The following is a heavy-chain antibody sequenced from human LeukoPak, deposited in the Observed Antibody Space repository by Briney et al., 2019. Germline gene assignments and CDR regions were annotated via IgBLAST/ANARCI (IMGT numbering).Heavy chain of an antibody. CDR2: MSSGGTT. J-gene: IGHJ4*02. V-gene: IGHV3-23*01. CDR1: GGYTFRRYD. Sequence: GGSLRLSCAASGGYTFRRYDLNWVRQAPGKGLEWVSLMSSGGTTYYAESVRGRFTISRDNSKNTLYLQMNSLRAEDTAVYYCAKDQSMNSSPAAGFDYWGQGTLVTVSS. D-gene: IGHD6-13*01. CDR3: AKDQSMNSSPAAGFDY.